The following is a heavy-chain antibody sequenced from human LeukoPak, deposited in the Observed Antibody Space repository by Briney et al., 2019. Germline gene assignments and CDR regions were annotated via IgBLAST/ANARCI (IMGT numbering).Heavy chain of an antibody. V-gene: IGHV4-59*02. CDR1: GGSVSNYY. J-gene: IGHJ4*02. D-gene: IGHD3-22*01. CDR3: ARDYYDSSGYWALDY. Sequence: KPSETLSLTCTVSGGSVSNYYWSWIRQSPGKGLEWIGYIYYTETSYNPSLKSRVTISADTSKNQFSLKLSSVTAADTAVYYCARDYYDSSGYWALDYWGQGTLVTVSS. CDR2: IYYTET.